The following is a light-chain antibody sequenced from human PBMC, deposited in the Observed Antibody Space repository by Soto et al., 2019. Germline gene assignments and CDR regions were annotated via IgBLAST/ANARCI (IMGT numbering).Light chain of an antibody. J-gene: IGKJ5*01. CDR1: QSISSW. CDR2: KAS. Sequence: DIQMTQSPSTLSASVGDRVTITCRASQSISSWLAWYQQKPGKAPKLLIYKASSLESGVPSRFSGSGSGTKFTLTISSLQHDDFATYYCQQYNSYPITFGQGTRLEIK. CDR3: QQYNSYPIT. V-gene: IGKV1-5*03.